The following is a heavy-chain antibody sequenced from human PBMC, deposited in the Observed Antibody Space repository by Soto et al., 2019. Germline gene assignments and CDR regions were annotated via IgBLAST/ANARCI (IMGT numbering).Heavy chain of an antibody. J-gene: IGHJ6*02. CDR3: AREGPAPYYYYGMDV. CDR2: ISSSSTI. CDR1: GFTFSSYS. Sequence: PGGSLRLSCAASGFTFSSYSMNWVRQAPGKGLEWVSYISSSSTIYYADSVKGRFTISRDNAKNSLYLQMNSLRAEDTAVYYCAREGPAPYYYYGMDVWGQGTTVTVSS. V-gene: IGHV3-48*01.